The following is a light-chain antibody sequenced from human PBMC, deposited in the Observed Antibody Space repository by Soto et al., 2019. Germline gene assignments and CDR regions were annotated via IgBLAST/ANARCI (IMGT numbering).Light chain of an antibody. CDR3: QQYGSSPWT. V-gene: IGKV3-20*01. CDR1: QSVSSSY. Sequence: EIVLTQSPGTLSVSPGERATLSCRASQSVSSSYLAWYQQKPGQAPRLLIYDASNRATGIPARFSGSGSGTDFTLTISRLEPEDFAVYYCQQYGSSPWTFGQGTKVDI. J-gene: IGKJ1*01. CDR2: DAS.